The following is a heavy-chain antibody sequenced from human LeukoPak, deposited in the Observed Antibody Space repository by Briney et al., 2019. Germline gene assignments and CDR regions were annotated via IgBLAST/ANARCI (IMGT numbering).Heavy chain of an antibody. CDR2: ISSSGSTI. Sequence: GGSLRLSCAASGFTFSSYEMNWVRQAPGKGLEWVSYISSSGSTIYYADSVKGRFTISRDNAKSSLYLQMNSLRAEDTAVYYCARGSRITMIVVVIYWGQGTLVTVSS. CDR1: GFTFSSYE. CDR3: ARGSRITMIVVVIY. V-gene: IGHV3-48*03. D-gene: IGHD3-22*01. J-gene: IGHJ4*02.